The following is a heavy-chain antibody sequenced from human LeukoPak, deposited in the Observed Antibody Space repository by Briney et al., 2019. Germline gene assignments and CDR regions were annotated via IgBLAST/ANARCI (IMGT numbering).Heavy chain of an antibody. D-gene: IGHD6-19*01. CDR3: AGYSSGWYRRSGCQSIEYFQH. V-gene: IGHV4-59*08. Sequence: SETLSLTCTVSGGSISSYYWSWIRQPPGKGLEWIGYIYYSGSTNYNPSLKSRVTISVDTSNNRFSLKLSSVPAAETAVYYCAGYSSGWYRRSGCQSIEYFQHWGQGTLVTDSS. CDR1: GGSISSYY. J-gene: IGHJ1*01. CDR2: IYYSGST.